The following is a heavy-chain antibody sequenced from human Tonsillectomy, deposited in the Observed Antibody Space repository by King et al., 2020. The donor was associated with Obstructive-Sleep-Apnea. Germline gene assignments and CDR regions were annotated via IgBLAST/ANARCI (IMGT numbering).Heavy chain of an antibody. V-gene: IGHV5-51*01. CDR3: AGQSVAEPLDDVFDI. Sequence: QLVQSGAEVKKPGESLKISCMGSGYSFTTYWIDWVRQMPGKGLEWMGPIYPGDSDTRYSPSFQGQVTISADKSINTAYLQWSSLAAADTASYFCAGQSVAEPLDDVFDIWGQGTMVTVSS. J-gene: IGHJ3*02. CDR2: IYPGDSDT. D-gene: IGHD1-1*01. CDR1: GYSFTTYW.